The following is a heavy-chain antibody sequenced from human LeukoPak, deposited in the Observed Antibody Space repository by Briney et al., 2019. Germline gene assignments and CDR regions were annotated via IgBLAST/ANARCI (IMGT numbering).Heavy chain of an antibody. D-gene: IGHD6-13*01. CDR3: ARDSATAAAAELDY. Sequence: ASVTVSCKASGYTFTDYFIHWVRQAPGQGLEWMGWINPNSGDTNYAQKFQGRVTMTRDTSISTAYMELTWLKSDDTAVYYCARDSATAAAAELDYWGQGTLVTVSS. J-gene: IGHJ4*02. V-gene: IGHV1-2*02. CDR2: INPNSGDT. CDR1: GYTFTDYF.